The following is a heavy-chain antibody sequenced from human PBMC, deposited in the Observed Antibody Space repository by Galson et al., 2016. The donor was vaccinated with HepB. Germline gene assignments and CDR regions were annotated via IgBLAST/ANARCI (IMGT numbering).Heavy chain of an antibody. CDR2: VVPVLGVA. CDR1: GGTIDNHL. J-gene: IGHJ3*01. V-gene: IGHV1-69*02. CDR3: AKERVLVDTSDVWGSYRHRDAFDV. D-gene: IGHD3-16*02. Sequence: SVKVSCKASGGTIDNHLISWVRQAPGQGLEWMGRVVPVLGVADYAQRFQGRLTISADRSTNTAKMELRNLKSYDSAVYFCAKERVLVDTSDVWGSYRHRDAFDVGGQGTLLTVSA.